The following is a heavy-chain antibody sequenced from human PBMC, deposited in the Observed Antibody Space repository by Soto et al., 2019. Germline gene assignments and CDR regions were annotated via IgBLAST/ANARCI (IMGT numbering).Heavy chain of an antibody. CDR2: IYYSGST. CDR1: GGSISSYY. V-gene: IGHV4-59*01. J-gene: IGHJ6*03. Sequence: SETLSLTCTVSGGSISSYYWSWIRQPPGKGLEWIGYIYYSGSTNYNPSLKSRVTISVDTSKNQFSLKLSSVTAADTAVYYCARLRFLYYYCMDVWGKGTTVTVSS. D-gene: IGHD3-3*01. CDR3: ARLRFLYYYCMDV.